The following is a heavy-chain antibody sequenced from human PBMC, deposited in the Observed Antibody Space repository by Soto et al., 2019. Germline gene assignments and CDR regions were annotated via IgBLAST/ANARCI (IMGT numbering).Heavy chain of an antibody. CDR1: GFTFRKYG. CDR3: SALTQANLLGGLDL. D-gene: IGHD3-16*01. CDR2: IWLDGSNQ. J-gene: IGHJ5*02. Sequence: QVQLVESGGGVVQPGGSLRLSCRASGFTFRKYGMHWVRQAPGKGLEWVAIIWLDGSNQYYADSVKGRFTISRDNSRNTVDLQMNSLGVEDTAVYYCSALTQANLLGGLDLWGQGTLVTASS. V-gene: IGHV3-33*01.